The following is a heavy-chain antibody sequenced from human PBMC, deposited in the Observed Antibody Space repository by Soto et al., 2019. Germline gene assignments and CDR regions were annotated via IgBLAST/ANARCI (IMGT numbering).Heavy chain of an antibody. CDR1: GFTFSSYA. Sequence: PGGSLRLSCAASGFTFSSYAMSWVRQAPGKGLERVSAISGSGGSTCYADSVKGRFTISRDNSKNTLYLQMNSLRAEDTAVYYCAKDQPKIMITFGGVIVKGPFDYWGQGTLVTVSS. V-gene: IGHV3-23*01. D-gene: IGHD3-16*02. CDR2: ISGSGGST. CDR3: AKDQPKIMITFGGVIVKGPFDY. J-gene: IGHJ4*02.